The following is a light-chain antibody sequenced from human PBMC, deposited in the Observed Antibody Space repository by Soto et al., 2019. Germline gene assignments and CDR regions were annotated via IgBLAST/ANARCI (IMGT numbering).Light chain of an antibody. J-gene: IGKJ2*01. CDR2: GAS. Sequence: EIVMTQSPATLSVSPGERATLSCRASQSLSSNLAWYQQKPGQAPRLLIYGASTRGTGIPVRFSGSGSGTQFTLTISSPQSEDFAIYYCQQYANWPYTFGQGTKLEIK. V-gene: IGKV3-15*01. CDR1: QSLSSN. CDR3: QQYANWPYT.